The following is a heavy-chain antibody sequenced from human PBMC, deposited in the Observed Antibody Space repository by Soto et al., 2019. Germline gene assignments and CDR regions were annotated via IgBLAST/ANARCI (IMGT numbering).Heavy chain of an antibody. CDR1: GYTFTSYG. CDR3: ARDTSYCTNGVCYWFDY. J-gene: IGHJ4*02. D-gene: IGHD2-8*01. Sequence: QVQLVQSGAEVKKPGASVKVSCKASGYTFTSYGISWVRQAPGQGLEWMGWISAYNGNTNYAQKLQGRVTMTTDTSTSTAYVELRSLRSDDTAVYYCARDTSYCTNGVCYWFDYWGQGTLVTVSS. V-gene: IGHV1-18*01. CDR2: ISAYNGNT.